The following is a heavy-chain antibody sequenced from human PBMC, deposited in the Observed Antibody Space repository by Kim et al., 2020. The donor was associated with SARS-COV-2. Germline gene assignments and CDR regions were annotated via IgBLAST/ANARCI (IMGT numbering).Heavy chain of an antibody. V-gene: IGHV1-69*01. CDR3: ARGTADFWSGYYDY. J-gene: IGHJ4*02. D-gene: IGHD3-3*01. Sequence: AQKFQGRVTITADESTSTAYMELSSLRSEDTAVYYCARGTADFWSGYYDYWGQGTLVTVSS.